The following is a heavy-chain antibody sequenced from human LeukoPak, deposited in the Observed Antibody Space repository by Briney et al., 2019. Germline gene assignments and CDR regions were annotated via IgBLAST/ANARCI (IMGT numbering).Heavy chain of an antibody. J-gene: IGHJ4*02. Sequence: SGGSLRLSCAASGFTFSDYYMNWIRQAPGKGLEWVSYISSSGVTTHYADSVKGRFTISRDNAKNLLFLQMNSLRAEDTAVYYCVRDYYDSSGYYRGDYWGQGTLVTVSS. V-gene: IGHV3-11*04. CDR2: ISSSGVTT. CDR1: GFTFSDYY. D-gene: IGHD3-22*01. CDR3: VRDYYDSSGYYRGDY.